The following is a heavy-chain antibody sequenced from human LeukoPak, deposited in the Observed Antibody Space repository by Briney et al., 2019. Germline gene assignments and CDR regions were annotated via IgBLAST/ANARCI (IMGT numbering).Heavy chain of an antibody. CDR3: ARWFVALNYMDV. CDR1: GGSISSSGYY. D-gene: IGHD2-15*01. V-gene: IGHV4-39*07. Sequence: SETLSLTCTVSGGSISSSGYYWGWIRQPPGKGLEWIGSMYYSGSTYYNPSLKSRVTISVDTSKNHFSLKLSSVTAADTAVYYCARWFVALNYMDVWGKGTTVTVSS. CDR2: MYYSGST. J-gene: IGHJ6*03.